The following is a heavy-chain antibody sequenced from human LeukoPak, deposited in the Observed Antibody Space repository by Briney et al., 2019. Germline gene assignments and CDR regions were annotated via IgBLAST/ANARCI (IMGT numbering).Heavy chain of an antibody. V-gene: IGHV3-30-3*01. CDR1: GFTFSSYA. D-gene: IGHD6-13*01. Sequence: PGRSLRLSCAASGFTFSSYAMHWVRQAPGKGLEWVAVISYDGSNKYYADSVKGRFTISRDNSKNTLYLQMNSLRAEDTAVYYCARGRYSSSWYYFDYWGQGTLVTVSS. J-gene: IGHJ4*02. CDR2: ISYDGSNK. CDR3: ARGRYSSSWYYFDY.